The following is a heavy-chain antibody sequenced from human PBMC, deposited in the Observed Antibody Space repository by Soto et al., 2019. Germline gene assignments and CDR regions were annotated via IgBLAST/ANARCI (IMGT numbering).Heavy chain of an antibody. D-gene: IGHD3-3*01. CDR1: GGSISSYY. J-gene: IGHJ5*02. Sequence: SETLSLTSTVSGGSISSYYWRWIRQPPGKGLEWIGYIYYSGSANYNPSLKSRVTISVDTSKNQFSLKLSSVTAADTAVYYCARGDTIFGVSNWFDPWGQGTLVTVSS. V-gene: IGHV4-59*01. CDR2: IYYSGSA. CDR3: ARGDTIFGVSNWFDP.